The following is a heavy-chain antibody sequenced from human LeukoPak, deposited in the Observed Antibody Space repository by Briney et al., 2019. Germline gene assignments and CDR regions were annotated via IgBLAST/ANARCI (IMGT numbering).Heavy chain of an antibody. Sequence: GGSLRLSCVASGFTFSSYSMNWVRQAPGRGLEWVSSIITLSATYFYYADSVRGRFTISRDNSKNTLYLQMNSLRAEDTAVYYCARGTPPYSSSWYFLITPIDYWGQGTLVTVSS. D-gene: IGHD6-13*01. V-gene: IGHV3-21*01. J-gene: IGHJ4*02. CDR3: ARGTPPYSSSWYFLITPIDY. CDR2: IITLSATYF. CDR1: GFTFSSYS.